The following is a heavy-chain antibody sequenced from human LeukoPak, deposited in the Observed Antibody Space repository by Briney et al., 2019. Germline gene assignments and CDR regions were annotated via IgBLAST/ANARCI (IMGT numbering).Heavy chain of an antibody. D-gene: IGHD5-24*01. J-gene: IGHJ4*02. V-gene: IGHV4-38-2*02. Sequence: SETLSLTCTVSGYSISSGYYWGWIRQPPGKGLEWIGSIYHSGSTYYNPSLKSRVTISVDTSKNQFSLKLSSVTAADTAVYYCARAEDGYQIDYWGQGTLVTVSS. CDR2: IYHSGST. CDR3: ARAEDGYQIDY. CDR1: GYSISSGYY.